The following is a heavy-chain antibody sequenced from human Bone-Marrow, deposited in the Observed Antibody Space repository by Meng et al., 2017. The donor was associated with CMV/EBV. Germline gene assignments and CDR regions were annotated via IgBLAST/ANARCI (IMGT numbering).Heavy chain of an antibody. J-gene: IGHJ4*02. CDR2: ISWNSGSI. CDR3: AKDMSRVVVPAAIDY. V-gene: IGHV3-9*03. Sequence: SPKIPCAASGFTFDDYAMHWVRQAPGKGLEWVSGISWNSGSIGYADSVKGRFTISRDNAKNSLYLQMNSLRAEDMALYYCAKDMSRVVVPAAIDYWGQGTLVTVSS. D-gene: IGHD2-2*01. CDR1: GFTFDDYA.